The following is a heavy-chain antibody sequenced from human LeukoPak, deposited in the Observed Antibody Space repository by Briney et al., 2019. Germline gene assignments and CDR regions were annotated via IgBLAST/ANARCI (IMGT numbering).Heavy chain of an antibody. CDR2: INPSGGST. D-gene: IGHD3-10*01. J-gene: IGHJ4*02. CDR1: GYTFTSYY. Sequence: ASVKVSCKASGYTFTSYYMHWVRQAPGQGLEWMGIINPSGGSTSYAQKFQGRVTMTRDMSTSTVYMELSSLRSEDTAVYYCAREAVRFYGSGSYFRYFDYWGQGTLVTVSS. V-gene: IGHV1-46*01. CDR3: AREAVRFYGSGSYFRYFDY.